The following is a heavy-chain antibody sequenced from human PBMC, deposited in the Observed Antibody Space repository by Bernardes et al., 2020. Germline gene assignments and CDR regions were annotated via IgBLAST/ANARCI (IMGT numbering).Heavy chain of an antibody. Sequence: GGSLILSCAASGFTFRDSYMTWIRQAPGQGLEWVSYISSRSSHTNYADSVKGRFTISRDNAKNSLYLQMNSLRAEDTAVYYCARDVALGYFDYWGQGTLVNVSS. CDR2: ISSRSSHT. V-gene: IGHV3-11*06. D-gene: IGHD2-15*01. J-gene: IGHJ4*02. CDR1: GFTFRDSY. CDR3: ARDVALGYFDY.